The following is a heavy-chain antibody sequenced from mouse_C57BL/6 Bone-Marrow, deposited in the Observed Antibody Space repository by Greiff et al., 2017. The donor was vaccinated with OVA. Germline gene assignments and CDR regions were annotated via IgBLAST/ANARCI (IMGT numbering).Heavy chain of an antibody. J-gene: IGHJ2*01. V-gene: IGHV1-22*01. D-gene: IGHD3-2*02. CDR3: ARGSSGYVFFDY. Sequence: EVQLQESGPELVKPGASVKMSCKASGYTFTDYNMHWVKQSHGKSLEWIGYINPNNGGTSYNQKFKGKATLTVNKSSSTAYMELRSLTSEDSAVYYCARGSSGYVFFDYWGQGTTLTVSS. CDR1: GYTFTDYN. CDR2: INPNNGGT.